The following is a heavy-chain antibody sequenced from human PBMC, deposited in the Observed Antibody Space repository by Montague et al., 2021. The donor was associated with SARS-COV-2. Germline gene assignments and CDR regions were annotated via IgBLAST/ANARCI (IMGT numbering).Heavy chain of an antibody. CDR1: GGSFSGYY. D-gene: IGHD2-2*02. CDR2: INHSGSA. V-gene: IGHV4-34*01. J-gene: IGHJ6*03. Sequence: SETLSLTCAVYGGSFSGYYWNWIRQPPGKGLEWIGEINHSGSAKYNPSLKRRVTISVDTSKNQFSLKPNSVTAADTAVYYCAGLGEGVVPAPILGVGPYYAYFYMDVWGKGATVTVSS. CDR3: AGLGEGVVPAPILGVGPYYAYFYMDV.